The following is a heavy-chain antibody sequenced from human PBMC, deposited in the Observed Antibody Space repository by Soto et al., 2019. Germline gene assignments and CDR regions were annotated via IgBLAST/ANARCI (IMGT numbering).Heavy chain of an antibody. CDR2: IYYTGYT. D-gene: IGHD2-21*01. V-gene: IGHV4-59*11. CDR1: GGSIGGHY. Sequence: QVQLQESGPGVVRPSEALTLTCIVSGGSIGGHYWSWIRQPPGKGLEWIGYIYYTGYTNYNPSLLGRVSISVDTSKNQFSLRLNSMTAADTAVYYCARGGDTSAEFYYGVDVWGQGTTVTVSS. CDR3: ARGGDTSAEFYYGVDV. J-gene: IGHJ6*02.